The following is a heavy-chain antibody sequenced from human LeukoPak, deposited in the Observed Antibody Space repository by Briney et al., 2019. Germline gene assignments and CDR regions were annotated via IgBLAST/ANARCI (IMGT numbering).Heavy chain of an antibody. CDR1: GFTFSSQA. J-gene: IGHJ4*02. CDR3: AKSQSGWYSFDD. Sequence: GGSLRLSCAASGFTFSSQAMTWVRQAQGTGLEWVSTISGSGGDTYYAGSVKGRFTISRDSSQNTLYLQMNSVRADDTAIYYCAKSQSGWYSFDDWGQGALVTVSS. V-gene: IGHV3-23*01. CDR2: ISGSGGDT. D-gene: IGHD6-19*01.